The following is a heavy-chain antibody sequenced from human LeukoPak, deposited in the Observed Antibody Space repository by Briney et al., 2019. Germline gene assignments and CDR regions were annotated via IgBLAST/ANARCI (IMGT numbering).Heavy chain of an antibody. CDR3: AKDIAVGPEYYFDY. Sequence: GGSLRLSCAASGFTFSDFWMHWVRQAPGKGLVWVSRINSGGTVTNYADSVKGRLTISRDNAKNTLYLQMNSLRAEDTALYYCAKDIAVGPEYYFDYWGQGTLVTVSS. CDR2: INSGGTVT. V-gene: IGHV3-74*01. D-gene: IGHD6-19*01. CDR1: GFTFSDFW. J-gene: IGHJ4*02.